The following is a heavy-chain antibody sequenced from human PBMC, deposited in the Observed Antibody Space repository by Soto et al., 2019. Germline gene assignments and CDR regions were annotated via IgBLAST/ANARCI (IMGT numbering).Heavy chain of an antibody. D-gene: IGHD6-19*01. CDR1: GVTFSKFI. V-gene: IGHV1-69*01. CDR3: AKVRYSSPMGYYYGMDV. Sequence: QVQLEQSGGEVKKPGSSVKVSCKASGVTFSKFIMTWVRQAPGLGLEWVGGIIPIFGTANYAQKFQGRVTIAADESTITSYLEVSTLRSEDTAVYYCAKVRYSSPMGYYYGMDVWGQGTAVTVSS. J-gene: IGHJ6*02. CDR2: IIPIFGTA.